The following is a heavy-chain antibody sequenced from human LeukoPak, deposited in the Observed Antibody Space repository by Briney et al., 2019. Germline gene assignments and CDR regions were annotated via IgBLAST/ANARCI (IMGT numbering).Heavy chain of an antibody. J-gene: IGHJ6*03. V-gene: IGHV4-59*01. D-gene: IGHD3-16*01. CDR3: ARETSQKGAHYMDV. CDR1: GGSISSYY. CDR2: IYYSGGT. Sequence: PSETLSLTCTVSGGSISSYYWSWIRQPPGKGLGYIGYIYYSGGTNYNPSLKSRVTISVDTSKNQFSLKLSSVTAADTAVYYCARETSQKGAHYMDVWGKGTTVTISS.